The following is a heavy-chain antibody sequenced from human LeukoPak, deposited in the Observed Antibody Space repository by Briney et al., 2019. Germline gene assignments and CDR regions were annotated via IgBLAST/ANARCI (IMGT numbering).Heavy chain of an antibody. CDR3: ARSPRVDSSSSGSYFDY. CDR2: IYYSGST. D-gene: IGHD6-6*01. J-gene: IGHJ4*02. Sequence: SETLSLTCTVSGGSISSSSYYWGWIRQPPGKGLEWIGSIYYSGSTYYNPSLKSRVTMSVDTSKNQFSLKLSSVTAADTAVYYCARSPRVDSSSSGSYFDYWGQGTLVTVSS. V-gene: IGHV4-39*01. CDR1: GGSISSSSYY.